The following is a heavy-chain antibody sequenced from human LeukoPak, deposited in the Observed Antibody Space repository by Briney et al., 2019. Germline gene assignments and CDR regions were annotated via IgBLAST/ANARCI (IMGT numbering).Heavy chain of an antibody. CDR2: MNPNSGNT. V-gene: IGHV1-8*01. CDR3: ARRGSITPYYYYYYGMDV. CDR1: GYTFTSYD. J-gene: IGHJ6*02. D-gene: IGHD5-12*01. Sequence: ASVKVSCKASGYTFTSYDINWVRQATGQGLEWMGWMNPNSGNTGYAQKLQGRVTMTTDTSTSTAYMELRSLRSDDTAVYYCARRGSITPYYYYYYGMDVWGQGTTVTVSS.